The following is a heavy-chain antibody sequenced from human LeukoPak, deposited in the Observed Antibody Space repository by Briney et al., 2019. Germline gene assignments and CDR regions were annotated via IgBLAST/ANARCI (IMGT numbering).Heavy chain of an antibody. CDR3: ARVISSSSSGRDI. D-gene: IGHD6-6*01. CDR2: ISYDGSNK. J-gene: IGHJ3*02. Sequence: PGRSLRLSCAASGFTFSSYAMHWVRQAPGKGLEWVAVISYDGSNKYYADSVKGRFTISRDNSKNTLYLQMNSLRAEDTAVYYCARVISSSSSGRDIWGQGTMVTVSS. V-gene: IGHV3-30-3*01. CDR1: GFTFSSYA.